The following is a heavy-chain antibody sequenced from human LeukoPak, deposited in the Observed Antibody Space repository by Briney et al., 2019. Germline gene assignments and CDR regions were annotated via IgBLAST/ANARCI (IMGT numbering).Heavy chain of an antibody. CDR2: IYTSGST. J-gene: IGHJ5*02. D-gene: IGHD5-12*01. Sequence: NPSETLSLTCTVSGGSISSYYWSWIRQPAGKGLEWIGRIYTSGSTNYNPSLKSRVTISVDKSKNQFSLKLSSVTAADTAVYYCARAGYSGYVQFDPWGQGTLVTVSS. CDR3: ARAGYSGYVQFDP. V-gene: IGHV4-4*07. CDR1: GGSISSYY.